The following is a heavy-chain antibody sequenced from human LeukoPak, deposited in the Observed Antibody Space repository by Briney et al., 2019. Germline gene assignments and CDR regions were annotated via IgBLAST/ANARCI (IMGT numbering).Heavy chain of an antibody. Sequence: ASVKVSCKASGYTFTSYYMHWVRQAPGQGLEWMGIINPSGGSTSYAQKFQGRVTITADESTSTAYMELSSLRSEDTAVYYCASLNSIPYYYYGMDVWGQGTTVTVSS. V-gene: IGHV1-46*01. D-gene: IGHD4-23*01. CDR3: ASLNSIPYYYYGMDV. CDR2: INPSGGST. CDR1: GYTFTSYY. J-gene: IGHJ6*02.